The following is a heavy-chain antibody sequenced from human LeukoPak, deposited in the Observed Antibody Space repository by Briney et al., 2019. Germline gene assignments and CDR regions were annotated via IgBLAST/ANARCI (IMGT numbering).Heavy chain of an antibody. V-gene: IGHV2-5*02. Sequence: SGPTLVNPTQTLTLTCTFSGFSLSTSGVGVGWIRQPPGXXLXXLALIYWDDDKRYSPSLKSRLTITKDTSKNQVVLTMTNMDPXXXXTYXCAHSNCSXGXXYASYWGQGTLVTVSS. CDR1: GFSLSTSGVG. CDR3: AHSNCSXGXXYASY. J-gene: IGHJ4*02. CDR2: IYWDDDK. D-gene: IGHD2-15*01.